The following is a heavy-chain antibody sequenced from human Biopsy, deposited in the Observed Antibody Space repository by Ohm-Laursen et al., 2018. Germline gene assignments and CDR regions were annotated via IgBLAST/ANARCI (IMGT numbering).Heavy chain of an antibody. CDR1: GGPISSYY. CDR2: IYYSGTT. V-gene: IGHV4-59*01. Sequence: GTLSLTCPVSGGPISSYYWNWIRQPPGKGLEWIGYIYYSGTTDYSPSLKSQVTISIDKSKNQFFLKLSSVTAEDTAVYYCARDDAVTVIRGLYYWGQGALVTVSS. D-gene: IGHD2-21*02. CDR3: ARDDAVTVIRGLYY. J-gene: IGHJ4*02.